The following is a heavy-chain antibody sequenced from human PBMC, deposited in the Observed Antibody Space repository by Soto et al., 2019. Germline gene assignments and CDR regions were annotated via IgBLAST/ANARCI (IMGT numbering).Heavy chain of an antibody. V-gene: IGHV3-7*01. CDR2: IKQGGSEK. CDR1: GFTFISYW. Sequence: PGWSLRLSCASSGFTFISYWMRWVRQAPGKGLEWVANIKQGGSEKYYVDSVKGRFTISRDNAKNSLYLQMNSLRAEDTAVYYCASPTTVTTHWYFDLWGRGTLVTVSS. J-gene: IGHJ2*01. D-gene: IGHD4-17*01. CDR3: ASPTTVTTHWYFDL.